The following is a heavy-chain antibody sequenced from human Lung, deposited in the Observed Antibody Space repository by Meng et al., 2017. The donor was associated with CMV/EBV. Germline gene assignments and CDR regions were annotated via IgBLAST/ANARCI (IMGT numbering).Heavy chain of an antibody. CDR2: ISSSNSYI. CDR1: GFTFSRYT. J-gene: IGHJ4*02. CDR3: ARDSEEHCSGGSCTRFDL. V-gene: IGHV3-21*01. Sequence: GGSXRLXCVASGFTFSRYTLSWVRQAPGKRLEWVSSISSSNSYIYYLDSVKGRFTISRDNARKALYLQMNTLRADDTARYYCARDSEEHCSGGSCTRFDLXGQGXLVTVSS. D-gene: IGHD2-15*01.